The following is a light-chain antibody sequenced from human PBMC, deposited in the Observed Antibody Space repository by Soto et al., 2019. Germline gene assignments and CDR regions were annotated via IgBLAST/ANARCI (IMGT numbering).Light chain of an antibody. CDR1: QSVSSSQ. J-gene: IGKJ1*01. Sequence: EIVLTQSPGTLSLSPGERATLSCRSSQSVSSSQLAWYQQKPGQAPRLLIHDASSRATGISDRFSGSGSGTDFTLTISRLEPEEFAVYYCQQLTDWPPQWTLGQGTKVDIK. CDR3: QQLTDWPPQWT. V-gene: IGKV3D-20*02. CDR2: DAS.